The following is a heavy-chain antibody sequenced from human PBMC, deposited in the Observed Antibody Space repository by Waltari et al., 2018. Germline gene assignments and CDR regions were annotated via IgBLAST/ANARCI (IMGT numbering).Heavy chain of an antibody. CDR2: ISSSGDRT. Sequence: EVQLLQSGGGLVQPGGSLRLSCPASGFTFSTSAMSWVRQAPGKGLEWISPISSSGDRTYYADSVKGRFTISRDNVMNTLYLQMNSLRAEDTAVYYCATDPWNSGQPYGMDVWGQGTTVTVSS. CDR3: ATDPWNSGQPYGMDV. D-gene: IGHD5-12*01. J-gene: IGHJ6*02. CDR1: GFTFSTSA. V-gene: IGHV3-23*01.